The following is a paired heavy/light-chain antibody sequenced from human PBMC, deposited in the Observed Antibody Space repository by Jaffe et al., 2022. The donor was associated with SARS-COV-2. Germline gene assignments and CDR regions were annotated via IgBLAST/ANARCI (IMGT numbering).Light chain of an antibody. CDR3: HSYDGTLGGAL. CDR1: SSNIGTNSG. Sequence: QSVLTQPPSVSGAPGQRVTLSCNGSSSNIGTNSGVHWYQHLPGAAPKLLIFDDTKRPSGVPDRFSGSKSGTSASLAITGLQAEDEAIYYCHSYDGTLGGALFGAGTRLTVL. J-gene: IGLJ2*01. V-gene: IGLV1-40*01. CDR2: DDT.
Heavy chain of an antibody. J-gene: IGHJ4*02. D-gene: IGHD6-25*01. V-gene: IGHV3-9*01. CDR3: VKDRAAAGPGYFDN. CDR2: VSWNSGSI. CDR1: GFRFGDHA. Sequence: EVQLVESGGALVEPGKSLRLSCEGSGFRFGDHAMHWVRQRPGKGLEWVSGVSWNSGSIKYVDSVKGRFTISRDNAKNSLYLQMNSLRSEDTALYYCVKDRAAAGPGYFDNWGQGTLVTVSS.